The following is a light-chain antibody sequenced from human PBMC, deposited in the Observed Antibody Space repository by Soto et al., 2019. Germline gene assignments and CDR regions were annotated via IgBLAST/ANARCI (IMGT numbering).Light chain of an antibody. CDR2: DAS. J-gene: IGKJ1*01. Sequence: DIQMTKSPSTLSASVGDRVTITCRASQSISSWLAWYQQKPGKAPKVLIYDASSLESGVPSRFSGSGSGTEFTLTISSLQPDDFATYYCQQYNSYSEAFGQGTKVDI. CDR3: QQYNSYSEA. V-gene: IGKV1-5*01. CDR1: QSISSW.